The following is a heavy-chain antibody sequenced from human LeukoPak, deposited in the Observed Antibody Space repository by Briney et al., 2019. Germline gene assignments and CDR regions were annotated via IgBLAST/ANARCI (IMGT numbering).Heavy chain of an antibody. J-gene: IGHJ4*02. CDR2: IIPIFGTA. CDR1: GGTFSSYA. Sequence: SVKVSCKASGGTFSSYAISWVRQAPGQGLEWMGGIIPIFGTANYAQKFQGRVTITADEPMSTAYMELSSLRSEDTAVYYCARGSSTGSYYGVFDYWGQGTLVTVSS. V-gene: IGHV1-69*13. D-gene: IGHD3-10*01. CDR3: ARGSSTGSYYGVFDY.